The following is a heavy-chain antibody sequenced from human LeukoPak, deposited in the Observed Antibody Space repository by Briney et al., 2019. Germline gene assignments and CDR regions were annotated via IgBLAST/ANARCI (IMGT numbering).Heavy chain of an antibody. D-gene: IGHD6-13*01. J-gene: IGHJ4*02. V-gene: IGHV3-23*01. CDR1: GFTFSSYG. CDR3: AKELYSSSWKYFDF. CDR2: LSGSGDST. Sequence: PGGSLRLSCAASGFTFSSYGMSWVRQAPGKGLEWVSSLSGSGDSTYSADSVRGRFTISRDNSKTTLYLQMNSLRAEDTAVYYCAKELYSSSWKYFDFWGLGTLVTVSS.